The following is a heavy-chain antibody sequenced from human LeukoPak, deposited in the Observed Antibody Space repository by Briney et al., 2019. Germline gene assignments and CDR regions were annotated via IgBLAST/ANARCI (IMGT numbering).Heavy chain of an antibody. J-gene: IGHJ4*02. CDR1: GYTFTSYY. Sequence: ASVKVSCKASGYTFTSYYMHWVRQAPGQGLEWMGIINPSGGSTSYAQKFQGRVTMTRDMSTSTVYMEPSSLRSEDPAVYYCASPTRPYYFGSGSYYQLDYWGQGTLVTVSS. CDR2: INPSGGST. V-gene: IGHV1-46*01. D-gene: IGHD3-10*01. CDR3: ASPTRPYYFGSGSYYQLDY.